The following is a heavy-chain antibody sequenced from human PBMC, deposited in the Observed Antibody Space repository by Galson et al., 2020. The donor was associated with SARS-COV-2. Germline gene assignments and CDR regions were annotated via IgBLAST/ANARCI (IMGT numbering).Heavy chain of an antibody. CDR2: IYYSGST. J-gene: IGHJ4*02. V-gene: IGHV4-39*07. CDR3: ARVKDSSGYYDERDGLIDY. D-gene: IGHD3-22*01. Sequence: SETLSLTCTVSGGSISSSSYYWGWIRQPPGKGLEWIGSIYYSGSTYYNPSLKSRVTISVDTSKNQFSLKLSSVTAADTAVYYCARVKDSSGYYDERDGLIDYWGQGTLVTVSS. CDR1: GGSISSSSYY.